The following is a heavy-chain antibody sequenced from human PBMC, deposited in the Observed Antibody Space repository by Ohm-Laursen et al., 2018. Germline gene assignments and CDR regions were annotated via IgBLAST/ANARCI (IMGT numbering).Heavy chain of an antibody. CDR3: AKWEDGNGFDM. Sequence: LSLTCAASGFTFSYYGMHWVRQAPGKGLEWVAGISNGVGNKYYADSVKVRFTISRDNSKNTLYLQMNSLRTEDTAVYHCAKWEDGNGFDMWGQGTMVTVSS. V-gene: IGHV3-30*18. CDR1: GFTFSYYG. J-gene: IGHJ3*02. CDR2: ISNGVGNK. D-gene: IGHD1-26*01.